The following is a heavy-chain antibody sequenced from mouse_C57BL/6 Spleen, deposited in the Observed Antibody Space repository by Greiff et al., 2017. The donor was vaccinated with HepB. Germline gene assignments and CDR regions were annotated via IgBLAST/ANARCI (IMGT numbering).Heavy chain of an antibody. CDR3: AKETPTAQATWAY. Sequence: DVHLVESGGDLVKPGGSLKLSCAASGFTFSSYGMSWVRQTPDKRLEWVATISSGGSYTYYPDSVKGRFTISRDNAKNTLYLQMSSLKSEDTAMYYCAKETPTAQATWAYWGQGTLVTVSA. J-gene: IGHJ3*01. CDR2: ISSGGSYT. D-gene: IGHD3-2*02. CDR1: GFTFSSYG. V-gene: IGHV5-6*01.